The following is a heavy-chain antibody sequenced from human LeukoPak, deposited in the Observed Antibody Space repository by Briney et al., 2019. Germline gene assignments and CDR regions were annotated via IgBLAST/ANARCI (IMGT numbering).Heavy chain of an antibody. CDR1: GGTFSSYA. D-gene: IGHD1-26*01. CDR2: IIPIFGTA. Sequence: GASVKVSCKASGGTFSSYAISWVRQAPGQGLEWMGGIIPIFGTANYAQKFQGRVTITTDESTSTAYMELSSLRSEDTAVYYCATGRGSYSLYFDYWGQGTLVTVSS. CDR3: ATGRGSYSLYFDY. V-gene: IGHV1-69*05. J-gene: IGHJ4*02.